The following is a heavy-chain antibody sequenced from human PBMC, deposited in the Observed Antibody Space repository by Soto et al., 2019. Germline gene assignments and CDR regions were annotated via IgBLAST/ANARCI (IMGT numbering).Heavy chain of an antibody. D-gene: IGHD2-2*01. CDR3: ARGPSSLTRFDY. Sequence: PWGSLRLCCAASLFTFSSYAMHGVCQAPGKGLEWVAVISYDGSNKYYADSVKGRFTISRDNSKNTLYLQMNSLRAKDTAIYYCARGPSSLTRFDYWGQGILVTVSS. CDR1: LFTFSSYA. CDR2: ISYDGSNK. V-gene: IGHV3-30-3*01. J-gene: IGHJ4*02.